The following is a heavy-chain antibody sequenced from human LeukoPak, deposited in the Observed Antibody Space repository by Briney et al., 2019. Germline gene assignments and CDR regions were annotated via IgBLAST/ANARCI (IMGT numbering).Heavy chain of an antibody. CDR1: GGSFSGYY. V-gene: IGHV4-34*01. J-gene: IGHJ4*02. CDR2: INHSGST. CDR3: ARGLYCSGGSCYRPFDY. D-gene: IGHD2-15*01. Sequence: SETLSLTCAVYGGSFSGYYWRWIRQPPGKGLEWIGEINHSGSTNYNPSLKSRVTISVDTSKNQFSLKLSSVTAADTAVYYCARGLYCSGGSCYRPFDYWGQGTLVTVSS.